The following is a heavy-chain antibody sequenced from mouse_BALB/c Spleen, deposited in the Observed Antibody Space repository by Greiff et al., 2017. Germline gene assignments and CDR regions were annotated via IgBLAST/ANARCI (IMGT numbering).Heavy chain of an antibody. CDR1: GFTFSSYW. CDR2: IFPGSGST. J-gene: IGHJ3*01. D-gene: IGHD1-2*01. CDR3: ASPLHYYGYGAY. Sequence: QVQLQQSGAELMKPGASVKISCKATGFTFSSYWIEWVKQRPGHGLEWIGEIFPGSGSTNYNEKFKGKATFTADTSSNTAYMQLSSLTSEDSAVYYCASPLHYYGYGAYWGQGTLVTVSA. V-gene: IGHV1-9*01.